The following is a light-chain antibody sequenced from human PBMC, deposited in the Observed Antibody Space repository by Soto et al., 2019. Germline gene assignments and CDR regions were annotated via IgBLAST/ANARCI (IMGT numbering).Light chain of an antibody. CDR2: LVS. V-gene: IGKV2-28*01. J-gene: IGKJ1*01. CDR1: QGLLHINGYDH. Sequence: DIVMTQSPLSLPVTPGEPASISCSASQGLLHINGYDHLNWYLQKPGQSPHLLIYLVSNRASGVPNRFSGSRSGTNFTQNISRVEAEYVGVYCRMQARVSPGTCGQ. CDR3: MQARVSPGT.